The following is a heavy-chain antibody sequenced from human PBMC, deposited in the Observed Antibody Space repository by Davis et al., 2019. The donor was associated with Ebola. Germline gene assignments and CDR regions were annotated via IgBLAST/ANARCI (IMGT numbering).Heavy chain of an antibody. CDR2: ISYDGSNK. D-gene: IGHD6-13*01. CDR1: GFTFSSYG. CDR3: AKDLYGGFSRIAAQGD. Sequence: PGGSLRLSCAASGFTFSSYGMHWVRQAPGKGLEWVAVISYDGSNKYYADSVKGRFTISRDNSKNTLYLQMNSLRAEDTAVYYCAKDLYGGFSRIAAQGDWGQGTLVTVSS. V-gene: IGHV3-30*18. J-gene: IGHJ4*02.